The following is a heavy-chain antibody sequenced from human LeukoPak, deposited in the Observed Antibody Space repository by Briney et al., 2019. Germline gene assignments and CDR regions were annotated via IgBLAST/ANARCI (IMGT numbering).Heavy chain of an antibody. J-gene: IGHJ5*02. Sequence: SVKVSCKASGGTFSSYAISWVRQAPGQGLEWMGRIIPIFGTANYAQKFQGRVTITKDESTSTAYMELSSLRSEDTAVYYCARGGYSYGYVGGFDPWGQGTLVTVSS. CDR3: ARGGYSYGYVGGFDP. CDR1: GGTFSSYA. V-gene: IGHV1-69*05. CDR2: IIPIFGTA. D-gene: IGHD5-18*01.